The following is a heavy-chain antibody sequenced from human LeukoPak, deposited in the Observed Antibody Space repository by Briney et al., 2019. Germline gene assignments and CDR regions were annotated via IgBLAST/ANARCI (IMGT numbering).Heavy chain of an antibody. D-gene: IGHD1-26*01. J-gene: IGHJ4*02. CDR1: GYTFTSYG. V-gene: IGHV1-18*01. Sequence: ASVTVSCTASGYTFTSYGISWVRQAPGQGLEWMGWISAYNGNTNYAQKLQGRVTMTTDTSTSTAYMELRSLRSDDTAVYYCARDAPSGSYLIDFDYWGQGTLVTVSS. CDR2: ISAYNGNT. CDR3: ARDAPSGSYLIDFDY.